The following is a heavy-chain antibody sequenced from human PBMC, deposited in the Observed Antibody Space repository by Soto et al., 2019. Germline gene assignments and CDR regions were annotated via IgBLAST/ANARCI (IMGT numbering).Heavy chain of an antibody. V-gene: IGHV3-23*01. Sequence: EVQLLESGGGLVQPGGSLRLSCAASRVTFTYYDMTWVRQAPGKGLEWVSTISGSSISTYYADSVKGRFTIFRDNSKNTLYLQMSSLRVEDKALYYCARVTGSGGSCYAGDDDNRYYFDRWGQGTLVTVSS. J-gene: IGHJ4*02. CDR2: ISGSSIST. CDR3: ARVTGSGGSCYAGDDDNRYYFDR. CDR1: RVTFTYYD. D-gene: IGHD2-15*01.